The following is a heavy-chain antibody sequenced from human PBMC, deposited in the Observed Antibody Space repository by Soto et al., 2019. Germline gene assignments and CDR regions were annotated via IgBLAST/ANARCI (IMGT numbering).Heavy chain of an antibody. CDR3: GRGMGYSRSGGSYYYYYYRDV. CDR1: GGSFSGYY. D-gene: IGHD6-13*01. CDR2: INHSGST. V-gene: IGHV4-34*01. J-gene: IGHJ6*03. Sequence: PSETLSLTCAVYGGSFSGYYWSWIRQPPGKGLEWIGEINHSGSTNYNPSLKSRVTISVDTSKNQFSLKLSSVTAADTAVYYCGRGMGYSRSGGSYYYYYYRDVWGKGTTVTVPS.